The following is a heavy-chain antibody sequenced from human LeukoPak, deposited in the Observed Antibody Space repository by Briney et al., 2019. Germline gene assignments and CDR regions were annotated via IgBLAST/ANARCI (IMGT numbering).Heavy chain of an antibody. Sequence: GESLKISCKGSGYSFTSYWIGWVRQMPGKGLEWMGIIYPGDSDTRYSPSFQGQVTISADKSISTAYLQWSSLKASDTAMYYCARSPPILGVVIIPGPPDYWGQGTLVTVSS. D-gene: IGHD3-3*01. CDR3: ARSPPILGVVIIPGPPDY. J-gene: IGHJ4*02. V-gene: IGHV5-51*01. CDR2: IYPGDSDT. CDR1: GYSFTSYW.